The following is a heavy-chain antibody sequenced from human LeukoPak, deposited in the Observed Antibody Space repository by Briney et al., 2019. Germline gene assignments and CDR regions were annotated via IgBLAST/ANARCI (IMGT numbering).Heavy chain of an antibody. D-gene: IGHD1-14*01. Sequence: GGSLRLSCAASGFTFSSYGMHWVRQAQGKGLEWVAVIWYGGSNKYYADSVKGRFTISRDNSKNTLYLQTNSLRAEDTAVYYCARDILDNGMLYYFDYWGQGTLVTVSS. CDR2: IWYGGSNK. J-gene: IGHJ4*02. V-gene: IGHV3-33*01. CDR1: GFTFSSYG. CDR3: ARDILDNGMLYYFDY.